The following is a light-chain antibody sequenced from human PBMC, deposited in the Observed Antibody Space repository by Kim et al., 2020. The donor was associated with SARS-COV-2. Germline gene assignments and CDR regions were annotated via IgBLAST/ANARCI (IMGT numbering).Light chain of an antibody. CDR3: QQRSNWPLT. Sequence: EIVLTQSPATLSLSPGERATLSCRASQSVSSQLAWYQQRPGHASRLLIYDASNRATGIPARFSGSGSGTDFTLTISSLEPEDFAVYYCQQRSNWPLTFGGGTKVDIK. J-gene: IGKJ4*01. CDR2: DAS. V-gene: IGKV3-11*01. CDR1: QSVSSQ.